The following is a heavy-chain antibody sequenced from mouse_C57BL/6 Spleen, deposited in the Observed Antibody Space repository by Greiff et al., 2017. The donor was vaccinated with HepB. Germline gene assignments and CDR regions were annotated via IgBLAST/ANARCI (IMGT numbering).Heavy chain of an antibody. CDR2: IDPETGGT. Sequence: QVQLQQSGAELVRPGASVKLSCKASGYTFTDYEMHWVKQTPVHGLEWIGAIDPETGGTAYNQKFKGKAILTADKSSSTAYMELRSLTSEDSAVYYCTSRSGSSYVYWYFDVWGTGTTVTVSS. CDR3: TSRSGSSYVYWYFDV. V-gene: IGHV1-15*01. D-gene: IGHD1-1*01. CDR1: GYTFTDYE. J-gene: IGHJ1*03.